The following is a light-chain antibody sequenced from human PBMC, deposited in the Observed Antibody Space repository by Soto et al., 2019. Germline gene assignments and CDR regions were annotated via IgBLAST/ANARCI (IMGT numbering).Light chain of an antibody. CDR1: QTLTTRF. CDR3: QQYVGFPYT. CDR2: GAS. Sequence: EIVLTQSPGTLSLSPGERATLSCMASQTLTTRFLAWYQQKPGQAPRLLIYGASSRATGIPDRFSGSGSGRAYTLTSTRLEPKDFALYSWQQYVGFPYTFGQGTPMESK. J-gene: IGKJ2*01. V-gene: IGKV3-20*01.